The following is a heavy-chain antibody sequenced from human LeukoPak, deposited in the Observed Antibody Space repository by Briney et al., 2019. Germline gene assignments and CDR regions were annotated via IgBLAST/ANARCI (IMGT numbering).Heavy chain of an antibody. V-gene: IGHV3-48*03. J-gene: IGHJ4*02. D-gene: IGHD5-12*01. Sequence: GGSLRLSCAASGFTFSSYEMNWVRQAPGKGLEWASYISSSGSTIYCADSVKGRFTISRDNAKNSLYLQMNSLRAEDTAVYYCARLRPASADYWGQGTLVTVSS. CDR2: ISSSGSTI. CDR3: ARLRPASADY. CDR1: GFTFSSYE.